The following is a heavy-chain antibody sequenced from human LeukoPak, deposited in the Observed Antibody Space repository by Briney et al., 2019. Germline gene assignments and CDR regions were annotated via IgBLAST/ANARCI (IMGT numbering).Heavy chain of an antibody. CDR3: ARFTVAGYYFDY. V-gene: IGHV3-74*01. CDR2: ISSDGSST. Sequence: QPGGSLRLSCAASGFTFSNYWMHWVRQAPGKGLVRVSRISSDGSSTSYADSVKGRFTISRDNAKNTLYLQMNSLRAEDTAVYYCARFTVAGYYFDYWGQGTLVTVSS. D-gene: IGHD6-19*01. J-gene: IGHJ4*02. CDR1: GFTFSNYW.